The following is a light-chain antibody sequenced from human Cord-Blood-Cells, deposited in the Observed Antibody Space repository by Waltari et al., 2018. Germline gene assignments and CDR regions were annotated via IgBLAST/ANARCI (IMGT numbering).Light chain of an antibody. CDR2: DVS. J-gene: IGLJ1*01. CDR1: SSDVGGYNY. V-gene: IGLV2-11*01. Sequence: QSALPQPRSVSGSPGQSVTISCTGTSSDVGGYNYVYWYQQHPGKTPKLMLYDVSKRPSGMPERFSGSKSGNTAPLTISGRQAENESDYYCCSYAGGYTYIFGTGTKVTDL. CDR3: CSYAGGYTYI.